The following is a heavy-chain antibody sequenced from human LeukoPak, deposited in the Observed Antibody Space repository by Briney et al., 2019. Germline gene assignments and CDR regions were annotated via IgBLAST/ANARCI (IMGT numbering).Heavy chain of an antibody. Sequence: SETLSLTYTDSNGSISSYYWSWIRQPAGKGLEWIGRIYNTGTTNYNPSLKSGVTMSVDTSKNQFSLKLSSVTAADTAVYYCARGRYFEHWGQGTLVTVSS. V-gene: IGHV4-4*07. CDR1: NGSISSYY. CDR3: ARGRYFEH. CDR2: IYNTGTT. J-gene: IGHJ4*02.